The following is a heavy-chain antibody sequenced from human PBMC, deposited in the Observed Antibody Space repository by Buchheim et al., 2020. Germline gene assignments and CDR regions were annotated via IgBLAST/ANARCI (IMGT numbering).Heavy chain of an antibody. D-gene: IGHD3-10*01. CDR2: IYGSGST. CDR1: GDSISSGTYC. CDR3: TTVRVGGSGGEFDF. Sequence: QVQLQESGPGLVKPSQTLSLTCTVSGDSISSGTYCWNWIRHLPEKGLEWIGYIYGSGSTYVNPSLRRRLPISVDTPNNQFSLKLTSVTVADTAVYYCTTVRVGGSGGEFDFWGQGAL. V-gene: IGHV4-31*03. J-gene: IGHJ4*02.